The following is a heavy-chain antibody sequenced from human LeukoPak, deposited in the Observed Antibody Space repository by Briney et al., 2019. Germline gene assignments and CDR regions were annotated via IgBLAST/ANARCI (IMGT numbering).Heavy chain of an antibody. Sequence: GGSLRLSCAASGFTFSGYWMHWVRQAPGKGLVWVSRINSDGYSTSYADSVKGRFTISRDNAKNTLYLQVNSLRAEDTAVYYCARATWGSYFDYWGQGTLVTVSS. CDR3: ARATWGSYFDY. CDR2: INSDGYST. CDR1: GFTFSGYW. J-gene: IGHJ4*02. V-gene: IGHV3-74*01. D-gene: IGHD3-16*01.